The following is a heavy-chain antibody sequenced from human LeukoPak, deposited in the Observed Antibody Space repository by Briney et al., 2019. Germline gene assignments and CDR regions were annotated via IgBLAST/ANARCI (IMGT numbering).Heavy chain of an antibody. Sequence: ASVKVSCKASGYTLTSYDINWVRQATGQGLEWMGWMNPNSGNTGYAQKFQGRVTMTRNASISTAYMELSSLRSEDTAVYYCARGHMGLGDAFDIWGQGTMVTVSS. J-gene: IGHJ3*02. CDR3: ARGHMGLGDAFDI. D-gene: IGHD3-16*01. CDR2: MNPNSGNT. CDR1: GYTLTSYD. V-gene: IGHV1-8*01.